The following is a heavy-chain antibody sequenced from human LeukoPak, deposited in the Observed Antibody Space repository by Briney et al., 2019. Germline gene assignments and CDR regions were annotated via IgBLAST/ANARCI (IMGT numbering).Heavy chain of an antibody. CDR2: ISSSSSAI. D-gene: IGHD3-22*01. Sequence: GGSLRHFCAASGFTYSCYVLSWLRPATGEGVVWVSYISSSSSAIYYADSVKGRFTISRDNAKNSLYLQMNSLRAEDTAVYYCATTYYYDSSGLPFDYWGQGTLVTVSS. CDR1: GFTYSCYV. J-gene: IGHJ4*02. CDR3: ATTYYYDSSGLPFDY. V-gene: IGHV3-48*04.